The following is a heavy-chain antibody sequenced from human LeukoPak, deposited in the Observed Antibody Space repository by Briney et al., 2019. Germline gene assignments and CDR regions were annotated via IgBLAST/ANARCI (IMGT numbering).Heavy chain of an antibody. CDR1: GFSISAFE. CDR3: ARRFDS. CDR2: IISSGSAI. J-gene: IGHJ4*02. V-gene: IGHV3-48*03. Sequence: GGSLRLSCTVPGFSISAFEMNWVRQAPGKGLEWVSQIISSGSAIYYADSVKGRFTLSRDNAKNSLYLQMSSLRVEDTAVYYCARRFDSWGQGTLVTVSS.